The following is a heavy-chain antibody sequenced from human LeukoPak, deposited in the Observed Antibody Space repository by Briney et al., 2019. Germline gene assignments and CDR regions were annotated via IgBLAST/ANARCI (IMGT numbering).Heavy chain of an antibody. V-gene: IGHV3-11*01. Sequence: GGSLRLSCAASGFTFSDYNMNWIRQAPGKGLEWVSYISSSGSTIYYADSVKGRFTISKDNEKNSLYLQMNNLRAEDTAVYYCARDGLWFGELSNPSVIAPWGQGPLVPVSP. CDR1: GFTFSDYN. CDR2: ISSSGSTI. CDR3: ARDGLWFGELSNPSVIAP. J-gene: IGHJ5*02. D-gene: IGHD3-10*01.